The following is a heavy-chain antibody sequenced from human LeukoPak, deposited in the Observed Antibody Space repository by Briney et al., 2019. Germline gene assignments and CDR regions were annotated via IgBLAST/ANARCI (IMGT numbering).Heavy chain of an antibody. J-gene: IGHJ5*02. CDR1: GFTFSSYN. Sequence: GGSLRLSCAASGFTFSSYNMNWVSQAPGKGLEWVSSISSSSSYIYYADSVKGRFTISRDNAKNSLYLQMNSLRAEDTAVYYCARDARRTYCSSTSCYGSWFDPWGQGTLVTVSS. CDR2: ISSSSSYI. CDR3: ARDARRTYCSSTSCYGSWFDP. V-gene: IGHV3-21*01. D-gene: IGHD2-2*01.